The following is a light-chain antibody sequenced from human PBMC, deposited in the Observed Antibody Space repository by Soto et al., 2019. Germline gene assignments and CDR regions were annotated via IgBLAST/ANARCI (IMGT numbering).Light chain of an antibody. V-gene: IGKV3-15*01. CDR2: GAS. J-gene: IGKJ5*01. Sequence: EIVMTQSPATLSVSPGESATLSCRASQSVSSNLAWYQQKPGQAPRIIIYGASTRATGIPDRFSGSGSGTEFNLTISRLQSEDFAVYYCQKYNNWPITCGQGTRLEIK. CDR1: QSVSSN. CDR3: QKYNNWPIT.